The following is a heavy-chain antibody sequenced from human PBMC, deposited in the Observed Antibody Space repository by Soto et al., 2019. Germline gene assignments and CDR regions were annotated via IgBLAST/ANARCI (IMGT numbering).Heavy chain of an antibody. CDR3: VHSRCGGDCLQSYSSHYYYGMDI. D-gene: IGHD2-21*02. CDR1: GFSLSTGGMG. Sequence: QITLKESGPTLVKPTQTLTLTCTFSGFSLSTGGMGVGWIRQPPGKALEWLALIYWDGDRSYSPSLMNRLTIAKDTSKNQVVLTMTNMDPVDTATYYCVHSRCGGDCLQSYSSHYYYGMDIWGQGTTVTVSS. V-gene: IGHV2-5*02. J-gene: IGHJ6*02. CDR2: IYWDGDR.